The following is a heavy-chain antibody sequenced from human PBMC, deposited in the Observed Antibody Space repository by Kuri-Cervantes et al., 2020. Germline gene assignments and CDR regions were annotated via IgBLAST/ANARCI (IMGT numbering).Heavy chain of an antibody. J-gene: IGHJ4*02. V-gene: IGHV1-2*02. CDR1: GYTFTGYY. CDR2: INPNSGGT. D-gene: IGHD6-6*01. Sequence: GESLKISCKASGYTFTGYYMHWVRQAPGQGLEWMGWINPNSGGTNYAQKFQGRVTMTRDTSISTAYMELSRLRSDDTAVYYCATEYSSSSPFDYWGQGTLVTVSS. CDR3: ATEYSSSSPFDY.